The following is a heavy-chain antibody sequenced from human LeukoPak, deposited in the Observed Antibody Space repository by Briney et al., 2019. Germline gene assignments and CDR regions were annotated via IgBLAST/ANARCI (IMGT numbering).Heavy chain of an antibody. CDR3: AKDLSPRENYYDSSGYLGAFDI. J-gene: IGHJ3*02. D-gene: IGHD3-22*01. CDR2: ISYDGSNK. Sequence: PGGSLRLSCAASGFTFSGYGMHWVRQAPGKGLEWAAVISYDGSNKYYADSVKGRFTISRDNSKNTPYLQMNSLRAEDTAVYYCAKDLSPRENYYDSSGYLGAFDIWGQGTMVTVSS. CDR1: GFTFSGYG. V-gene: IGHV3-30*18.